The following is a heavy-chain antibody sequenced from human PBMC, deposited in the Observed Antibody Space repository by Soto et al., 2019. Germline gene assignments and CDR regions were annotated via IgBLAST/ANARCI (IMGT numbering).Heavy chain of an antibody. V-gene: IGHV3-48*01. CDR1: GFTFSSYS. CDR2: ISSSSSTI. Sequence: GGSLRLSCAASGFTFSSYSMNWVRQAPGKGLEWVSYISSSSSTIYYADSVKGRFTISRDNAKNSLYMQMNSLRAEDTAVYYYARDHFPDYYDSSGYYGVGSRFPIPDGYGMDVWGQGTTVTVSS. CDR3: ARDHFPDYYDSSGYYGVGSRFPIPDGYGMDV. D-gene: IGHD3-22*01. J-gene: IGHJ6*02.